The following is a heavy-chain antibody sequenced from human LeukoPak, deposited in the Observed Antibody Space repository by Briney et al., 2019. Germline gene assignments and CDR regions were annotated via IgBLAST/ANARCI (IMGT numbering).Heavy chain of an antibody. CDR2: ISSSSSTI. D-gene: IGHD6-19*01. CDR3: ARGKAEEDY. Sequence: GGSLRLSCAASGFTFSSYSMNWVRQAPGKGLEWVSYISSSSSTIYYADSVKGRFTISRDNAKNSLYLQMNSLRAEDTAVYYCARGKAEEDYWGQGTLVTVSS. J-gene: IGHJ4*02. V-gene: IGHV3-48*04. CDR1: GFTFSSYS.